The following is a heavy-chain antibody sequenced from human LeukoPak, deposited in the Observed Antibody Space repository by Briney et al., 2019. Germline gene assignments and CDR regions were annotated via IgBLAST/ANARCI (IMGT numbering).Heavy chain of an antibody. J-gene: IGHJ4*02. CDR3: ARDARQQLVERFDD. D-gene: IGHD6-13*01. CDR2: ISSSGSTI. Sequence: GRSLRLSCAASGFTFSDYYMSWIRQAPGKGLEWVSYISSSGSTIYYADSVKGRFAIPRDNAKNSLYLQMNSLRCEDTAVYYCARDARQQLVERFDDWGQGTLVTVSS. CDR1: GFTFSDYY. V-gene: IGHV3-11*01.